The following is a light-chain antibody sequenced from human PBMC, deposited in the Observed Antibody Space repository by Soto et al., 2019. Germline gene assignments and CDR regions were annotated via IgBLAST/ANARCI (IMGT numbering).Light chain of an antibody. J-gene: IGLJ2*01. CDR3: SSDAGSNNLV. V-gene: IGLV2-8*01. CDR2: EVN. CDR1: SSDAGGYNY. Sequence: QSALTQPPSASGSPGKSVTISCTRTSSDAGGYNYVSWYQHHPGKAPKLVIYEVNKRPSGVPDRFSGSKSGNTASLTVSGLQAEDEADYYCSSDAGSNNLVFGGGTKLTVL.